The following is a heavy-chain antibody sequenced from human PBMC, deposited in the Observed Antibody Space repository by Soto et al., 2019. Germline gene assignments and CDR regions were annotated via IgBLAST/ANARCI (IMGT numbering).Heavy chain of an antibody. Sequence: GGSLRLSCAASGFTFSSYGMHWVRQAPGKGLEWVAVIWYDGSNKYYADSVKGRFTISRDNSKNTLYLQMNSLRAEDTAVYYCARAPSYYYDSSGYYWAWGQGTLVTVSS. CDR3: ARAPSYYYDSSGYYWA. D-gene: IGHD3-22*01. J-gene: IGHJ5*02. CDR2: IWYDGSNK. CDR1: GFTFSSYG. V-gene: IGHV3-33*01.